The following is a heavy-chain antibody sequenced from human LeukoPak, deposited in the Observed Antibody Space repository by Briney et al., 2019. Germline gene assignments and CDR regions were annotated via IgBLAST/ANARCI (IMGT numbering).Heavy chain of an antibody. V-gene: IGHV4-4*07. Sequence: SETLSLTSIVSGGSISSYYWSWIRQPAGKGLEWIGRIYTSGSTNYNPSLKSRVTMSVDTSKNQFSLKLSSVTAADTAVYYCAREPDYGDYPSSWFDPWGQGTLVTVSS. CDR1: GGSISSYY. D-gene: IGHD4-17*01. J-gene: IGHJ5*02. CDR2: IYTSGST. CDR3: AREPDYGDYPSSWFDP.